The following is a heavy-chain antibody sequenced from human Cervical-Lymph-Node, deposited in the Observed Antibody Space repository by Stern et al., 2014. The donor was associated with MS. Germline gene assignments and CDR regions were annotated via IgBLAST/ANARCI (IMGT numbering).Heavy chain of an antibody. Sequence: VHLVESGPRLVKPSETLSLTCTVSGGSITTYYWNWIRQPPGKGLEWIGYFDHTGTTTYHPSLKSRVTISPDTSKNQLSLRLTAVTAADTAVYYCARNAVLDYWGQGILVTVSS. J-gene: IGHJ4*02. CDR3: ARNAVLDY. CDR1: GGSITTYY. V-gene: IGHV4-59*01. CDR2: FDHTGTT. D-gene: IGHD2-2*01.